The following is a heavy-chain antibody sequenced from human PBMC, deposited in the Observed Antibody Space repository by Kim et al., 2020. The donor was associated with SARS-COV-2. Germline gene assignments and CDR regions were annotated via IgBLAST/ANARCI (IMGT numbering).Heavy chain of an antibody. J-gene: IGHJ6*02. D-gene: IGHD3-9*01. CDR3: AREVLRYFDWFHYGMDV. Sequence: GGSLRLSCAASGFTFSNYGMHWVRQAPGKGLEWVAVIWYDGSNKYYADSVKGRFTISRDNSKNTRYLQMNSLRAEDTAVYYCAREVLRYFDWFHYGMDVWGQGTTVTVSS. CDR2: IWYDGSNK. V-gene: IGHV3-33*01. CDR1: GFTFSNYG.